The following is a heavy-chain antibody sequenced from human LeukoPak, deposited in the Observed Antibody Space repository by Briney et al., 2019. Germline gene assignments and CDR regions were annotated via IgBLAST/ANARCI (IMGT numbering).Heavy chain of an antibody. J-gene: IGHJ4*02. CDR3: AKDLILGSTAMVTGILEY. D-gene: IGHD5-18*01. CDR1: GFTFSSYA. V-gene: IGHV3-23*01. CDR2: ISGSGGST. Sequence: GGSLRLSCAASGFTFSSYAMSWVRQAPGKGLEWVSAISGSGGSTYYADSVKGRFTISRDNSKNTLYLQMNSLRAEDTAVYYCAKDLILGSTAMVTGILEYWGQGTLVTVSS.